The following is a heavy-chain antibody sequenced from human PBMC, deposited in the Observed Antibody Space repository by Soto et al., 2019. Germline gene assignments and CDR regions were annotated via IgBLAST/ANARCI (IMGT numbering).Heavy chain of an antibody. CDR1: GFICSSYD. CDR3: AKATATGGGAFDF. D-gene: IGHD2-8*02. V-gene: IGHV3-23*01. CDR2: ILVDGRT. J-gene: IGHJ3*01. Sequence: GGSLRLSCAASGFICSSYDKSWVRQAPGKGLEWVSTILVDGRTFYVDSVKGRFTISRDSSQNTVYLQMNSLTAGDTALYYCAKATATGGGAFDFCGQGTMVTVSS.